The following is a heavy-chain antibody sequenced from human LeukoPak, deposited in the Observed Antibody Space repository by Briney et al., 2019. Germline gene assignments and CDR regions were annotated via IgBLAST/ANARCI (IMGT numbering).Heavy chain of an antibody. Sequence: ASVKVSCKASGYTFTGYYMHWVRQAPGQGLEWMGGIIPIFGTANYAQKFQGRVTITADKSTSTAYMELSSLRSEDTAVYYCARERRAWGEDFWGQGTLVTVSS. V-gene: IGHV1-69*06. CDR2: IIPIFGTA. D-gene: IGHD3-16*01. CDR3: ARERRAWGEDF. J-gene: IGHJ4*02. CDR1: GYTFTGYY.